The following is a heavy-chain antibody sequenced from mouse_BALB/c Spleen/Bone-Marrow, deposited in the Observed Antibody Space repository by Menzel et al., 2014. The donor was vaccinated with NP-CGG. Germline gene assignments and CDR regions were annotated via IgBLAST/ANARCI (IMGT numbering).Heavy chain of an antibody. D-gene: IGHD2-2*01. V-gene: IGHV1-80*01. Sequence: QVQLQQSGAELVRPGSSVKISCKASGYAFSSYWMSWVKQGPGQGLEWIGQIYPGDGDTNYNGKSKGKATLTADKSSSTAYMQLSSLTSEDSAVYFCARWLPAMDYWGQGTSVTVSS. CDR2: IYPGDGDT. CDR3: ARWLPAMDY. J-gene: IGHJ4*01. CDR1: GYAFSSYW.